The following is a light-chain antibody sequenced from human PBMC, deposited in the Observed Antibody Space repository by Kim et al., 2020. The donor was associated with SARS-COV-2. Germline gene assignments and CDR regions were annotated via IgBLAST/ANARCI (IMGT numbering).Light chain of an antibody. CDR2: GAS. Sequence: PRKTSTPCGSAKCSVSTNVAWYQQQPGQAPWLRICGASTRATGIPARFSGSGSGTDFTRTISSLQSEDFAMYYCQQYNTWLSTFGQGTRLEIK. CDR3: QQYNTWLST. V-gene: IGKV3D-15*01. CDR1: CSVSTN. J-gene: IGKJ5*01.